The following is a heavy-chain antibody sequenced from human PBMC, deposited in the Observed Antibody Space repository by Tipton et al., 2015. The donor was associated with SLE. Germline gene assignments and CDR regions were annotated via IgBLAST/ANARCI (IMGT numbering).Heavy chain of an antibody. V-gene: IGHV4-30-2*01. D-gene: IGHD6-19*01. J-gene: IGHJ4*02. Sequence: TLSLTCAVSGGSISSGGYSWSWIRQPPGKGLEWIGYIYHSGSTYYNPSLKSRVTISVDTSKNQFSLKLSSVTAADMAVYYCARGAVAGLGVDYWGQGTLVTVSS. CDR2: IYHSGST. CDR3: ARGAVAGLGVDY. CDR1: GGSISSGGYS.